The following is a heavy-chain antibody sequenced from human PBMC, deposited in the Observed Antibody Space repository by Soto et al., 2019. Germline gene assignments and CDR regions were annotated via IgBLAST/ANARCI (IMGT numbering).Heavy chain of an antibody. J-gene: IGHJ4*02. CDR2: IWDDGTNK. CDR1: GFTFSNYG. CDR3: ARDLFNLDY. V-gene: IGHV3-33*01. D-gene: IGHD2-21*01. Sequence: QVQLLESGGGVVQPGRSLRLSCAASGFTFSNYGVHWVRQAPGKGLEWVALIWDDGTNKQYADSVKGRFTVSRDNSKNTLYLQMNSLRAEDTAVYYCARDLFNLDYWGQGTLVTVSS.